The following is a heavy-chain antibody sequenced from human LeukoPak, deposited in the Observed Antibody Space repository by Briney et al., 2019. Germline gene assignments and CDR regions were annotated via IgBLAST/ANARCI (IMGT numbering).Heavy chain of an antibody. V-gene: IGHV1-8*01. CDR2: MNPNSGNT. J-gene: IGHJ4*02. CDR1: GYTFTSYD. D-gene: IGHD6-13*01. Sequence: ASVKVSCKASGYTFTSYDINWVRQATGQGLEWMGLMNPNSGNTGYAQKFQDRVTMTRNTSISTAYMELSSLRSEDTAVYYCARDSRGAAAGAYYFGYWGQGTLVTVSS. CDR3: ARDSRGAAAGAYYFGY.